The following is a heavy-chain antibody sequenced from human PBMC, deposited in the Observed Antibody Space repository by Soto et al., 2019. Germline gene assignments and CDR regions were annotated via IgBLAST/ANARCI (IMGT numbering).Heavy chain of an antibody. J-gene: IGHJ5*02. CDR3: ARETVGTIDR. Sequence: QVQLQESGPGLVKPSQTLSLTCTVSGGSISSVGYYWSWIRQHPGKGLEWIGYIYNSGSTHYKPSLKSRITMSGDTSKNQFSLKLSSVTVADTAVYFCARETVGTIDRWGQGTLVTVS. CDR2: IYNSGST. V-gene: IGHV4-31*03. D-gene: IGHD5-12*01. CDR1: GGSISSVGYY.